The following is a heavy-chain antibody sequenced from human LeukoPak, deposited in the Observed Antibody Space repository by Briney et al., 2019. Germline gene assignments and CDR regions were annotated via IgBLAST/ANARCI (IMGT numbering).Heavy chain of an antibody. CDR1: GFTFSSYS. V-gene: IGHV3-48*01. CDR3: ARDEYSSSWGYYYYYMDV. J-gene: IGHJ6*03. Sequence: GGSLRLSCAASGFTFSSYSMNWVRQAPGKGLEWVSYISSSSSTIYYADSVKGRFTISRDNAKNSLYLQMNSLRAEDTAVYYCARDEYSSSWGYYYYYMDVWGKGTTVTVSS. D-gene: IGHD6-6*01. CDR2: ISSSSSTI.